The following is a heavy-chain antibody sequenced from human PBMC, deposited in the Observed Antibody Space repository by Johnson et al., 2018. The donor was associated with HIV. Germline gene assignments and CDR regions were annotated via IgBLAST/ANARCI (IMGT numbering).Heavy chain of an antibody. V-gene: IGHV3-11*01. CDR1: EFILSDYY. CDR3: AIMSAPEDADAFDV. J-gene: IGHJ3*01. CDR2: ISSSGSTI. D-gene: IGHD1-14*01. Sequence: QVQLVESGGDLVKPGGSLRLSCGASEFILSDYYISWVRQAPEKGLEWISYISSSGSTIYYADSVKGRFTISRDNSKSTLFLQMNSLRAEDTAVYYCAIMSAPEDADAFDVWGQGTMVTVSS.